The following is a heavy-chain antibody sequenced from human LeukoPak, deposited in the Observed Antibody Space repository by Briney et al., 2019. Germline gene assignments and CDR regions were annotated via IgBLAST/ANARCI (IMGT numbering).Heavy chain of an antibody. V-gene: IGHV4-59*01. CDR1: GGSISSYY. CDR2: IYYSGST. D-gene: IGHD3-10*01. J-gene: IGHJ4*02. CDR3: ARSVYYGSGSYPFDY. Sequence: KSSETLSLTCTVSGGSISSYYWSWIRQPPGKGLEWSGYIYYSGSTNYNPSLKSRVTISVDTSKNQFSLKLSSVTAADTAVYYCARSVYYGSGSYPFDYWGQGTLVTVSS.